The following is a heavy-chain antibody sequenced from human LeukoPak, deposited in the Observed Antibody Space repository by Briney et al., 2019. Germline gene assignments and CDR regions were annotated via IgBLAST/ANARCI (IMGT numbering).Heavy chain of an antibody. J-gene: IGHJ6*03. CDR3: ARENYYDSSGYYYYYYYYMDV. Sequence: SETLSLTCTVSGGSIISGDYYWGWVRQSPGKGLEWIGSINYRGTTFYNPSLMSRVTIFVDTSKNQFSLKLSSVTAADTAVYYCARENYYDSSGYYYYYYYYMDVWGKGTTVTVSS. CDR1: GGSIISGDYY. CDR2: INYRGTT. D-gene: IGHD3-22*01. V-gene: IGHV4-39*01.